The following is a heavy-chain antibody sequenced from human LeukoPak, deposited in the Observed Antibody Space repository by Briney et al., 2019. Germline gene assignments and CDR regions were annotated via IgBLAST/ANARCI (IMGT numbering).Heavy chain of an antibody. D-gene: IGHD3-16*01. CDR2: IYYSGSI. V-gene: IGHV4-39*07. Sequence: PSETLSLTRTVSGGSISSSSYYWGWIRQPPGKGLEWIGSIYYSGSIYYNPSLKSRVTISVDTSKNQFSLKLSSVTAAGTAVYYCARVGGIRLHMYYYYMDVWGKGTTVTVSS. CDR1: GGSISSSSYY. J-gene: IGHJ6*03. CDR3: ARVGGIRLHMYYYYMDV.